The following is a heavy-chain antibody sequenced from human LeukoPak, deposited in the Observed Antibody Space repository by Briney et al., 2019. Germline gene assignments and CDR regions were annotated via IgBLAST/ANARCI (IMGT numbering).Heavy chain of an antibody. Sequence: SVKVSCKASGYTFTSYGISWVRQAPGQGLEWMGWISAYNGNTNYAQKLQGRVTMTTDTSTSKAYMELRSLRSDDTAVYYCASDRKGGSSSWFDYWGQGTLVTVSS. D-gene: IGHD6-13*01. CDR2: ISAYNGNT. CDR3: ASDRKGGSSSWFDY. V-gene: IGHV1-18*01. CDR1: GYTFTSYG. J-gene: IGHJ4*02.